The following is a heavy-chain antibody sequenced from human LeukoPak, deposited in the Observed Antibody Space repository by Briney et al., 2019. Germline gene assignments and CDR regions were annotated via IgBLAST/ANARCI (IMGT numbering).Heavy chain of an antibody. V-gene: IGHV1-2*02. CDR3: ARVRSSGYDEVPLDY. D-gene: IGHD5-12*01. CDR1: GYTFTGYY. CDR2: INFNSGGT. J-gene: IGHJ4*02. Sequence: ASVKVSCKAPGYTFTGYYMHWVRQAPGQGLEWMGWINFNSGGTNSAQKFQGRVTMTRDTSITTVYMDLTSLRSDDTAVYYCARVRSSGYDEVPLDYWGQGTLVTVSS.